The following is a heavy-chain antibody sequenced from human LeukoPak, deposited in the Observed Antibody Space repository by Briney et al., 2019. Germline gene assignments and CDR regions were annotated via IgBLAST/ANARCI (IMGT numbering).Heavy chain of an antibody. D-gene: IGHD2-2*03. V-gene: IGHV1-69*02. Sequence: SVKVSCKASGGTFSSYTISWVRQAPGQGLEWMGRIIPILGIANYAQKFQGRVTITADKSTSTAYMELSSLRSEDTAAYYCATSRGLVGSPFDYWGQGTLVTVSS. CDR2: IIPILGIA. J-gene: IGHJ4*02. CDR3: ATSRGLVGSPFDY. CDR1: GGTFSSYT.